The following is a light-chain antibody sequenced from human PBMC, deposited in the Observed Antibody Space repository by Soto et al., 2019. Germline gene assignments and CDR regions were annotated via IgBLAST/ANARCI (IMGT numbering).Light chain of an antibody. CDR2: DTS. Sequence: EIVLTQSPASLSLSPGERATLSCRASQSVDSFLAWYQQKPGRTPRLLIYDTSNRATGIPARFSGSGSGTDFTLTISRLEPEDFAVYYCQQYGSSPLTFGGGTKVEIK. CDR1: QSVDSF. J-gene: IGKJ4*01. V-gene: IGKV3-11*01. CDR3: QQYGSSPLT.